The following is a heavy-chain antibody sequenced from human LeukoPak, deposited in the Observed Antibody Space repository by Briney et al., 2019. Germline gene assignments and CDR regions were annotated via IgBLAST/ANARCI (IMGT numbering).Heavy chain of an antibody. CDR3: ASGVGPAAIDY. V-gene: IGHV3-48*03. J-gene: IGHJ4*02. D-gene: IGHD2-2*02. CDR1: GFTFSSFE. Sequence: GGSLRLSCAASGFTFSSFEMNWVRQAPGKGLEWVSYISGSGITIYYADSVKGRFTISRDNAKNSLYLQMNSLRAGDTAVYYCASGVGPAAIDYWGQGTLVTVSS. CDR2: ISGSGITI.